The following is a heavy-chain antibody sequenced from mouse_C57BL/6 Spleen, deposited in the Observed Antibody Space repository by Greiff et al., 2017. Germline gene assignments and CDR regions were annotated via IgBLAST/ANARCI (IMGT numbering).Heavy chain of an antibody. Sequence: QVQLQQSGPELVKPGASVKISCKASGYAFSSSWMNWVKQRPGKGLEWIGRIYPGDGDTNYNGKFKGKATLTADKSSSTAYMQLSSLTSEDSAVSFCARTLIATVVDSFDVWGTGTTVTVSS. J-gene: IGHJ1*03. V-gene: IGHV1-82*01. CDR2: IYPGDGDT. D-gene: IGHD1-1*01. CDR3: ARTLIATVVDSFDV. CDR1: GYAFSSSW.